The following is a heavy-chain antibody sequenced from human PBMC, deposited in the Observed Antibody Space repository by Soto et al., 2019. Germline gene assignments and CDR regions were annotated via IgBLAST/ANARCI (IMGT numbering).Heavy chain of an antibody. V-gene: IGHV1-69*01. Sequence: QVQLVQSGAEVKKPASSVKVSCKASGGTFSSYAISWVRQAPGQGLEWMGGIIPIFGTANYAQKFQGRVTITADESTSTAYMELSCLRSEDTAVYYCARWGVRELPFDYWGQGTLVTVSS. CDR2: IIPIFGTA. CDR3: ARWGVRELPFDY. CDR1: GGTFSSYA. D-gene: IGHD1-26*01. J-gene: IGHJ4*02.